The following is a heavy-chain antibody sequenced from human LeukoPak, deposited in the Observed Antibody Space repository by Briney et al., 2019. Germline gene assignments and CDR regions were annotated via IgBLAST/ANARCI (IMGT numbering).Heavy chain of an antibody. J-gene: IGHJ4*02. V-gene: IGHV4-39*01. Sequence: SETLSLTCTVSGGSISGSNYYWVWIRQPPGKGLEWIGNIYYSGSTYYNPSLKSRVTISLDTSKNQFSLKLTSMTAADTAVYYCARVLLSDSSGYYGIDYWGQGTLVTVSS. D-gene: IGHD3-22*01. CDR2: IYYSGST. CDR3: ARVLLSDSSGYYGIDY. CDR1: GGSISGSNYY.